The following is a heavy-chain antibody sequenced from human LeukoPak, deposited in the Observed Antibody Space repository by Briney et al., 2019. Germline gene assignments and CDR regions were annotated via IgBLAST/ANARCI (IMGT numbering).Heavy chain of an antibody. V-gene: IGHV1-69*13. D-gene: IGHD3-10*01. CDR3: ARRGDYYGSGSYNY. Sequence: SVKVSCKASGGTFSSYAISWVRQAPGQGLEGMGGIIPIFGTSNYAQRFQGRVTITADESTRTVYMELSSLRAEDTAVYYCARRGDYYGSGSYNYWGQGTLVTVSS. CDR2: IIPIFGTS. J-gene: IGHJ4*02. CDR1: GGTFSSYA.